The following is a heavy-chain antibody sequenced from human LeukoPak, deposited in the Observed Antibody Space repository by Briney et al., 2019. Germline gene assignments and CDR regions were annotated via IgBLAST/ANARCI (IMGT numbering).Heavy chain of an antibody. J-gene: IGHJ4*02. CDR2: IYYSGST. CDR3: VRGIVGTTRHFDF. CDR1: GGSISSSSYY. D-gene: IGHD1-26*01. V-gene: IGHV4-39*07. Sequence: PSETLSLTRTVSGGSISSSSYYWGWIRQPPGKGLEWIGSIYYSGSTYYNPSLKSRVTISVDTSKNQFSLKLRSVTDADTAVYYCVRGIVGTTRHFDFWGQGTLVTVSS.